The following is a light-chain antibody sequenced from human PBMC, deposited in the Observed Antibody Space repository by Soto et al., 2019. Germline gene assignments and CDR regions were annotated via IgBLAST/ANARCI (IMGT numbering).Light chain of an antibody. CDR3: LQYNNWVPT. CDR1: QSVSSSY. CDR2: GAS. V-gene: IGKV3-15*01. Sequence: EIVLTQSPVTLSLSPGERATLSCRASQSVSSSYLAWYQQKPGQAPRLLIYGASTRATGIPARFSGSGSGTEFTFTISSLQSEDFAVYYCLQYNNWVPTFGQGTKVDIK. J-gene: IGKJ1*01.